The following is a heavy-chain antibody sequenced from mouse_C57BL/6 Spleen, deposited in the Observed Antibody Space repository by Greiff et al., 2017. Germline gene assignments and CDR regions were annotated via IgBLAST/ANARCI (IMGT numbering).Heavy chain of an antibody. CDR1: GFTFSDAW. J-gene: IGHJ3*01. CDR2: IRNKANNHAT. CDR3: TRGIYYGSSPFAY. V-gene: IGHV6-6*01. Sequence: DVMLVESGGGLVQPGGSMKLSCAASGFTFSDAWMDWVRQSPEKGLEWVAEIRNKANNHATYYAESVKGRFTISRDDSKSSVYLQMNSLRAEDTGIYYCTRGIYYGSSPFAYWGQGTLVTVSA. D-gene: IGHD1-1*01.